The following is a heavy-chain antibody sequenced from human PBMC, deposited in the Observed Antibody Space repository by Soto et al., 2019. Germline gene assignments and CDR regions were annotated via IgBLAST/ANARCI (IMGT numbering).Heavy chain of an antibody. J-gene: IGHJ6*03. D-gene: IGHD3-10*01. V-gene: IGHV3-23*01. CDR2: ISGSGGST. CDR1: GFTFSSYA. Sequence: GGSLRLSCAASGFTFSSYAMSWVRQAPGKGLEWVSAISGSGGSTYYADSVKGRFTISRDNSKNTLYLQMNSLRAEDTAVYYCAKTNPITMVRTRRMGYYYMDVWGKGTTVTVSS. CDR3: AKTNPITMVRTRRMGYYYMDV.